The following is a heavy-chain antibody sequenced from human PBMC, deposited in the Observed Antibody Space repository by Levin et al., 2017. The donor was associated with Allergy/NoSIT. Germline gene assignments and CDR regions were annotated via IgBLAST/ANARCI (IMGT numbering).Heavy chain of an antibody. Sequence: GGSLRLSCAASGFTFSSYWMSWVRQAPGKGLEWVANIKPDGTEKYYVDSVTGRFTISRDNARNSLSLHMNSLRAEDTAVYFCASYASTYGEPDENFKYWGQGTLVTVSS. CDR1: GFTFSSYW. J-gene: IGHJ4*02. CDR2: IKPDGTEK. CDR3: ASYASTYGEPDENFKY. D-gene: IGHD4-17*01. V-gene: IGHV3-7*01.